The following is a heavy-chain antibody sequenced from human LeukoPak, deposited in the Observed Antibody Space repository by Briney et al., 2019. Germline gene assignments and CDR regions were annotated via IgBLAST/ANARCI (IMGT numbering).Heavy chain of an antibody. Sequence: GGSLRLSCAASGFTFSTYSMHWVRQAPGKGLEWVAVILHDGSNEHYTDSVRGRFTIYRDNPKNPLWLQMSSLTADDTAVYYCARGEFSGLDYWGQGTLVTVSS. CDR1: GFTFSTYS. D-gene: IGHD5-12*01. CDR2: ILHDGSNE. V-gene: IGHV3-30-3*01. CDR3: ARGEFSGLDY. J-gene: IGHJ4*02.